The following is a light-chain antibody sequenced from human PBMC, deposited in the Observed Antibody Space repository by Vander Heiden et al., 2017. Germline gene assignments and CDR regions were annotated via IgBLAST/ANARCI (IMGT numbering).Light chain of an antibody. CDR1: QSVSSY. Sequence: EIVLTQSPATLSLSPGERATLSCLASQSVSSYVAWYQPKPGQAPRRLIDDASNRATGISARFSGSGSGTDFTLTISSLEPEDFAVYYCQQRSNWPPVYTFGQGTKLGIK. CDR2: DAS. V-gene: IGKV3-11*01. J-gene: IGKJ2*01. CDR3: QQRSNWPPVYT.